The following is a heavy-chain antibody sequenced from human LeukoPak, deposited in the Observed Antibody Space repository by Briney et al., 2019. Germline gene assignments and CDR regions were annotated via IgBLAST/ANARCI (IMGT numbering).Heavy chain of an antibody. CDR3: ARGEYSSPTVGYYFDY. V-gene: IGHV4-34*01. D-gene: IGHD6-6*01. CDR1: GGSFSGYY. CDR2: INHSGSN. Sequence: SETLSLTCAVYGGSFSGYYWSWIRQPPGKGLEWIGEINHSGSNNYNPSLKSRVTISVDTSKNQFSLTLCSVTAADTAVYYCARGEYSSPTVGYYFDYWGQGTLVTVSS. J-gene: IGHJ4*02.